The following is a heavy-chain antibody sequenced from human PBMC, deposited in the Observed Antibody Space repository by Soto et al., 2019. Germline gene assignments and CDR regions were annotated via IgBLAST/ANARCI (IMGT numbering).Heavy chain of an antibody. CDR3: ARSGLPLIEILDY. Sequence: GGSLRLSCAASGFTFSDYYMNWIRQAPGQGLEWLSFINPRGETRYIADSIRGRFTFSRDNARRSLYVQMNSLRAEDTAVYYCARSGLPLIEILDYWGHGTLVTVSS. J-gene: IGHJ4*01. CDR2: INPRGETR. V-gene: IGHV3-11*01. D-gene: IGHD1-1*01. CDR1: GFTFSDYY.